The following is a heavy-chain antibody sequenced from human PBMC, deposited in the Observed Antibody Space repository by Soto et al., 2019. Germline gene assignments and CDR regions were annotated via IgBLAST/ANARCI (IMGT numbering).Heavy chain of an antibody. V-gene: IGHV4-30-2*01. CDR3: ARALGYCSSTSCYGWFDP. J-gene: IGHJ5*02. CDR2: IYHSGST. Sequence: SETLSLTCAVSGGSISSGGYSWSWIRQPPGKGLEWIGYIYHSGSTYYNPSLKSRVTISVDRSKNQFSLKLSSVTAADTAVYYCARALGYCSSTSCYGWFDPWGQGTLVTVSS. CDR1: GGSISSGGYS. D-gene: IGHD2-2*01.